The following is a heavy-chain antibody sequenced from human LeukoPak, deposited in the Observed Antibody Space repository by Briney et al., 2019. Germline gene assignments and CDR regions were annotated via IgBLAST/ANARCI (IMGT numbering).Heavy chain of an antibody. CDR3: ARLHRIRFLEWLYGPYFDY. CDR1: GYSFTSYW. Sequence: GESLKISCKGSGYSFTSYWIGWVRQMPGKGLEWMGIIYPGDSDTRYSPSLQGQVTISADKSISTAYLQWSSLKASDTAMYYCARLHRIRFLEWLYGPYFDYWGQGTLVTVSS. D-gene: IGHD3-3*01. J-gene: IGHJ4*02. CDR2: IYPGDSDT. V-gene: IGHV5-51*01.